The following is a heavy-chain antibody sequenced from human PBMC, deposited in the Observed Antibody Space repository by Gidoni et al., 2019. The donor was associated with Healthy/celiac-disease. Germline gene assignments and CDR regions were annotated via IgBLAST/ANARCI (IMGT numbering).Heavy chain of an antibody. J-gene: IGHJ4*02. Sequence: QLQLQESGSGLVKPSQTLSLTCAVSGGSISSGGYSWSWIRQPPGKGLEWIGYIYHSGSTYYNPSLKSRVTISVDRSKNQFSLKLSSVTAADTAVYYCARAYCSSTSCPHYFDYWGQGTLVTVSS. CDR2: IYHSGST. V-gene: IGHV4-30-2*01. D-gene: IGHD2-2*01. CDR3: ARAYCSSTSCPHYFDY. CDR1: GGSISSGGYS.